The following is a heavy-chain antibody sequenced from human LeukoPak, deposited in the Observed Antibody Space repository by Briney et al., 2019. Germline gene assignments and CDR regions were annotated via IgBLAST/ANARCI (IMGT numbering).Heavy chain of an antibody. Sequence: ASVKVSCKASGGTFSSYAISWVRQAPGQGLEWMGWINPNSGGTNYAQKFQGRVTMTRDTSISTAYMELSRLRSDDTAVYYCARVGPISWELLSSWFDPWGQGTLVSVSS. D-gene: IGHD1-26*01. CDR1: GGTFSSYA. CDR2: INPNSGGT. CDR3: ARVGPISWELLSSWFDP. J-gene: IGHJ5*02. V-gene: IGHV1-2*02.